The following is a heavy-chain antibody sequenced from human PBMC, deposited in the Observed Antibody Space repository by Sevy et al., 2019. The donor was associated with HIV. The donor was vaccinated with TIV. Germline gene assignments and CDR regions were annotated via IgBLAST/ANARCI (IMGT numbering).Heavy chain of an antibody. V-gene: IGHV3-23*01. CDR3: AKGYCSGGSCPRDYYYYGMDV. D-gene: IGHD2-15*01. CDR1: GFTFSSYA. Sequence: GSLRLSCAASGFTFSSYAMNWVRQAPGKGLEWVSSISSSGRSTYYADSVEGRFTISRDNSENTRYLQMNSLRADDTAVYYCAKGYCSGGSCPRDYYYYGMDVWGQGTTVTVSS. CDR2: ISSSGRST. J-gene: IGHJ6*02.